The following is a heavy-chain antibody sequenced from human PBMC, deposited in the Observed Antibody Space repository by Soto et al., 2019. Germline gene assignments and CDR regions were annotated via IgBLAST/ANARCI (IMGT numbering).Heavy chain of an antibody. CDR1: GFSFADYA. CDR3: AKDRGSTTVTVWGFFDY. CDR2: ISYSSGAT. V-gene: IGHV3-9*01. J-gene: IGHJ4*02. D-gene: IGHD4-17*01. Sequence: EVQLVESGGGSVQPDRSLRLSCAASGFSFADYAMHWVRQVPGKGLEWVSGISYSSGATEYADSVKGRFTISRDNAKNSLYLQMNSLRAEDTAFYYCAKDRGSTTVTVWGFFDYWGLGSLVTVSS.